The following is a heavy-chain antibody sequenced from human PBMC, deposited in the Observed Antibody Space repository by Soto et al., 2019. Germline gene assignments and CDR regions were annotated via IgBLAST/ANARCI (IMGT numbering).Heavy chain of an antibody. Sequence: SETLSLTCTVSGGFISSSSYYWGWIRQPPGKGLEWIGSIYYSGSTYYNPSLKSRVTISVDTSKNQFSLKLSSVTAADTAVYYCARTPTYYDILTGYFGYWGQGTLVTVSS. CDR1: GGFISSSSYY. J-gene: IGHJ4*02. CDR2: IYYSGST. CDR3: ARTPTYYDILTGYFGY. V-gene: IGHV4-39*01. D-gene: IGHD3-9*01.